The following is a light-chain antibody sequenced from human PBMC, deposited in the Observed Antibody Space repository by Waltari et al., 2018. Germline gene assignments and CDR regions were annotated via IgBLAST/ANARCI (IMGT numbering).Light chain of an antibody. CDR2: EGN. J-gene: IGLJ3*02. Sequence: QSALTQPASVSGSPGQSLTISCTGTSSDVGGYNLVPWYQQHPGKAPKLIIYEGNKWPSGVSHRFSGSKSGNTASLTISGLQAEDEADYYCCSFAGSTTWVFGGGTTLTVL. CDR1: SSDVGGYNL. V-gene: IGLV2-23*01. CDR3: CSFAGSTTWV.